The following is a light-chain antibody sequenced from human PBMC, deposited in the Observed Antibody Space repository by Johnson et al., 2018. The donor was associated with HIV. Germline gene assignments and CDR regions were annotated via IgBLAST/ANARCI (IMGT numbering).Light chain of an antibody. V-gene: IGLV1-51*01. J-gene: IGLJ1*01. CDR3: GAWDSSLSSYV. Sequence: QSVLTQPPSVSAAPGQKVTISCSGSRSNIGNNYVSWYQQLPGTAPKLLISNNSTRPSGIPDRFSGSTSGTSATLAITGLQTGDEAEYYCGAWDSSLSSYVFGTGTQVTV. CDR2: NNS. CDR1: RSNIGNNY.